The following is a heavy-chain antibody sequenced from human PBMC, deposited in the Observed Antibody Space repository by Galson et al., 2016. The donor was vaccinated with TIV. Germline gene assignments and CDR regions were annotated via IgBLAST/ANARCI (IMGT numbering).Heavy chain of an antibody. V-gene: IGHV3-23*01. CDR3: AKDWAVTYDYYSDPFDM. J-gene: IGHJ3*02. CDR2: INSSGGRT. CDR1: IVTFSRYA. D-gene: IGHD3-22*01. Sequence: SLRLSCAASIVTFSRYAMSWVRQAPGKGLEWVSTINSSGGRTYYADSVKGRFTISRDNSKNTLFLQMNSLRAEDTAVYYCAKDWAVTYDYYSDPFDMWGQGTKVTVSS.